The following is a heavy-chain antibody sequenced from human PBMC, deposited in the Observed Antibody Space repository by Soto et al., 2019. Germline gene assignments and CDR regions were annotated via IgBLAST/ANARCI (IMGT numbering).Heavy chain of an antibody. D-gene: IGHD2-21*02. V-gene: IGHV1-3*05. CDR2: INAGNGNT. CDR1: GYTFSSYA. Sequence: QVQLVQSGAEEKRPGASVKVSGKATGYTFSSYAMHWVRQAPGKRLEWMGWINAGNGNTKYSQKFQGRVTITRDTSASTAYMELSSLRSEDTAVYYCARSIVVVTALDYWGQGTLVTVSS. J-gene: IGHJ4*02. CDR3: ARSIVVVTALDY.